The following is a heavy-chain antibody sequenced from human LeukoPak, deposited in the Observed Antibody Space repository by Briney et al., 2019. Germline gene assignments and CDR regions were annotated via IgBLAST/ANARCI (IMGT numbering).Heavy chain of an antibody. J-gene: IGHJ4*02. V-gene: IGHV1-24*01. CDR2: FDPEDGQK. CDR1: GYSATQLS. Sequence: ASVKVSCKVSGYSATQLSMHWVRQIPGKGLEWMGGFDPEDGQKIYAQKFQGRVTITTDESTSTAYMELSSLRSEDTAVYYCARDLGAARPGYWGQGTLVTVSS. CDR3: ARDLGAARPGY. D-gene: IGHD6-6*01.